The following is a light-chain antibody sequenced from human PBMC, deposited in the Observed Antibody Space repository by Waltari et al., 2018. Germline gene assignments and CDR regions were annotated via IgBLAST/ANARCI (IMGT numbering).Light chain of an antibody. Sequence: EIVLTQSPGTLSMSPGERATLSCRASQSVTSTYLAWYQQKPGHAPRLLIYGVSSRATGIPDRFSGSGSGTDFTLTISRLEPEDLGVYYCQQYGSSPRTFGQGTKVEIK. CDR2: GVS. CDR1: QSVTSTY. J-gene: IGKJ1*01. V-gene: IGKV3-20*01. CDR3: QQYGSSPRT.